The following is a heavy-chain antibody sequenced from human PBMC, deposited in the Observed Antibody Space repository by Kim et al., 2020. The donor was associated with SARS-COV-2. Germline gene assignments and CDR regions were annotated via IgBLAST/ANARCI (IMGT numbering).Heavy chain of an antibody. CDR3: ARGTIFEP. CDR2: INHSGNT. Sequence: SETLSLTCAVSGGSFSSYYWSWIRQPPGKGLEWIGEINHSGNTNYHPSLKSRVTISIDTSKNQFSLNVSSVTAADTAVYYFARGTIFEPWGQGTLVTVSS. V-gene: IGHV4-34*01. J-gene: IGHJ5*02. CDR1: GGSFSSYY. D-gene: IGHD3-3*01.